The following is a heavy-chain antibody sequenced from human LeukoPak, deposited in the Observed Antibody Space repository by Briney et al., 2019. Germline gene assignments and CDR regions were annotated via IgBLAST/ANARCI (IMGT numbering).Heavy chain of an antibody. Sequence: ASVKVSCKGSRYTFTSYAMNWVRQAPGQGLEWMGWYNTNTGNPTYAQGFTGRFVFSLDTSVSTAYLQISSLKAEDTAVYYCAREGDGSWYSDGYYYYYYMDVWGKGTTVTISS. CDR2: YNTNTGNP. D-gene: IGHD6-13*01. CDR3: AREGDGSWYSDGYYYYYYMDV. V-gene: IGHV7-4-1*02. J-gene: IGHJ6*03. CDR1: RYTFTSYA.